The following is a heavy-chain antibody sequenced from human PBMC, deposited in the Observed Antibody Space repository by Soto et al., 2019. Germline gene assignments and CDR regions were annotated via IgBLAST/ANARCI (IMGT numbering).Heavy chain of an antibody. CDR1: GXTLSSYS. D-gene: IGHD6-13*01. CDR3: ANIADYYFDY. CDR2: ISGSGGST. Sequence: GSLRLTCAASGXTLSSYSMSWVRQAAGKGLEWVSSISGSGGSTYYADYVKGLFTISRDNSKNTLYLKMKRLRAADTAVYYCANIADYYFDYWGQGTLVTVSS. V-gene: IGHV3-23*01. J-gene: IGHJ4*02.